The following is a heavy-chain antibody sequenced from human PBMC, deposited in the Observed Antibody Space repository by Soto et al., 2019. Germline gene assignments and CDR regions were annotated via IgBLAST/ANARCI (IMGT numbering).Heavy chain of an antibody. CDR1: GFTFNNYS. J-gene: IGHJ2*01. Sequence: GGSLRLSGAASGFTFNNYSISWVRQAPWKGLEWVSSVTGSGGSTFHADSVKGRFTISRDNSKNTLYLQMNSLRADDTAVYYCAKDRVIAPIAYCSFDLFGRRTLVTLSS. CDR2: VTGSGGST. V-gene: IGHV3-23*01. D-gene: IGHD3-3*02. CDR3: AKDRVIAPIAYCSFDL.